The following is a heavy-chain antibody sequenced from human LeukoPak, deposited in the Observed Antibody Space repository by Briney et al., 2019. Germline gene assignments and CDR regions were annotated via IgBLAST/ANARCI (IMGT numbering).Heavy chain of an antibody. CDR3: ARDQYSGYDRAFDI. J-gene: IGHJ3*02. CDR2: INSDGSST. CDR1: GFTFSSYW. V-gene: IGHV3-74*01. Sequence: SGGSLRLSCAASGFTFSSYWMHWVRQAPGKGLVWVSRINSDGSSTTYADSVKGRFTISRDNAKNTLYLQVNSLRAEDTAVYYCARDQYSGYDRAFDIWGQGTMVTVSS. D-gene: IGHD5-12*01.